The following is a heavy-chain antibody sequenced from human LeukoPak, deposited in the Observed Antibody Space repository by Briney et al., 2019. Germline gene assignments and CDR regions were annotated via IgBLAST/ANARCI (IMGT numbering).Heavy chain of an antibody. CDR1: GFTFNNYA. CDR2: ISGSGYST. D-gene: IGHD5-24*01. Sequence: GGSLRLSCVASGFTFNNYAMTWVRQAPGKGLEWVSTISGSGYSTYYADSVKGRFTISRDNSKNTLSLQMNSLRAEDTSVYYCARGQRRHIDMAPSFDYWGQGTLVTVSS. CDR3: ARGQRRHIDMAPSFDY. V-gene: IGHV3-23*01. J-gene: IGHJ4*02.